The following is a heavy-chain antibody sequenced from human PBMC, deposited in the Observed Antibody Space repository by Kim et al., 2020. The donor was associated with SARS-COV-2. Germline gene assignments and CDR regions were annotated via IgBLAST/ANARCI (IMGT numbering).Heavy chain of an antibody. CDR1: NGSFSGYF. Sequence: SETLSLTCGVSNGSFSGYFWAWIRQTPGRGLEWIGEINRRGTTNYNPSPMSRVTLSVDTSKSQLYLKVNSLTAADTATYYCARAVGGPIGAFDIWGQGALVTVAT. CDR3: ARAVGGPIGAFDI. J-gene: IGHJ3*02. D-gene: IGHD6-19*01. V-gene: IGHV4-34*01. CDR2: INRRGTT.